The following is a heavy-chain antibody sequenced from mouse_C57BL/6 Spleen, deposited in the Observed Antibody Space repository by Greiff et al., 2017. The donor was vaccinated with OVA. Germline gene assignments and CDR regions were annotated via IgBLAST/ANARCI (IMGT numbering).Heavy chain of an antibody. D-gene: IGHD1-1*01. CDR1: GFSLTSYA. CDR2: IWTGGGT. Sequence: VKLVESGPGLVAPSQSLSITCTVSGFSLTSYAISWVRQPPGKGLEWLGVIWTGGGTNYNSALKSRLSISKDNSKSQVFLKMNSLQTDDTARYYCAREDYYGSSYWYFDVWGTGTTVTVSS. CDR3: AREDYYGSSYWYFDV. V-gene: IGHV2-9-1*01. J-gene: IGHJ1*03.